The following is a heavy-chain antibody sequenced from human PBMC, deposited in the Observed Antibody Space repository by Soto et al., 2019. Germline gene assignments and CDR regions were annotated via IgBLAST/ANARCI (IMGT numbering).Heavy chain of an antibody. V-gene: IGHV3-23*04. CDR3: AKSFSSNWYDYFDY. D-gene: IGHD6-13*01. Sequence: EVQLVESGGGLVQPGGSLRLSCAASGFTFSNYAMSWVRQAPGKGLEWVAGIIGSGGSANYADSVKGRFTISTDKSKNRLYLDMNSLRAEDTALYYCAKSFSSNWYDYFDYWGQGSLVTVSS. J-gene: IGHJ4*02. CDR2: IIGSGGSA. CDR1: GFTFSNYA.